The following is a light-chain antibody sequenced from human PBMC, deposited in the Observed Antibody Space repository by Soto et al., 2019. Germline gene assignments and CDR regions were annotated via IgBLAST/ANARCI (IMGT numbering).Light chain of an antibody. Sequence: DIQMTQSPSTLSASAGDRVTITCRASQSISSWLAWYQQKPGKAPNLLIYKTSSLESGVPSRFSGSGSGTEFTLTVNSLQPDDFATYYCQQYDSYPLTFGGGTKVEIK. CDR1: QSISSW. CDR2: KTS. V-gene: IGKV1-5*03. J-gene: IGKJ4*01. CDR3: QQYDSYPLT.